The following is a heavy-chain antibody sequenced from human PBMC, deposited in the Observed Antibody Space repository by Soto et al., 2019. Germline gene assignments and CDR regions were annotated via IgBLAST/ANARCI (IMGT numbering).Heavy chain of an antibody. CDR2: ISSSGSST. D-gene: IGHD6-13*01. J-gene: IGHJ4*02. Sequence: QVQLVESGGGLVKPGGSLRLSCAASGFTFGDYYMSWIRQAPGKGLEWVSYISSSGSSTYYVDSVRGRFTISRDNAKNSLYLKMDSLGAEDTAVYYCARAAAARHAAWYWGQGTLVTVSS. CDR3: ARAAAARHAAWY. V-gene: IGHV3-11*01. CDR1: GFTFGDYY.